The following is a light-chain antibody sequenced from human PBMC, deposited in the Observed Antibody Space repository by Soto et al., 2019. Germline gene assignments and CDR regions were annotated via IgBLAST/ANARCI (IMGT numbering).Light chain of an antibody. CDR3: QHMRT. Sequence: TLSASIGDRVTITCRASQNINNWIAWYQQKPGKAPKFLIYDASTLESGVPSRFSGSGFGTEFSLTISSLQPDDFGSYYCQHMRTFGQGTKVDIK. CDR2: DAS. V-gene: IGKV1-5*01. J-gene: IGKJ1*01. CDR1: QNINNW.